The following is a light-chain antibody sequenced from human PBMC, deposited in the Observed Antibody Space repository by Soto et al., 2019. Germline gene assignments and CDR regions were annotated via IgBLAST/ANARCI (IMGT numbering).Light chain of an antibody. CDR2: KSN. Sequence: QSVLTQPPSASGTPGQRVSISCSGGSYNVGKNLVYWYQQRPGTAPKLIVFKSNQRPSGVPDRFSGSSSGSSASLAISGLRSEDEADYFCAAWDDSLSAWVFGRGTKVTVL. CDR1: SYNVGKNL. V-gene: IGLV1-47*01. J-gene: IGLJ3*02. CDR3: AAWDDSLSAWV.